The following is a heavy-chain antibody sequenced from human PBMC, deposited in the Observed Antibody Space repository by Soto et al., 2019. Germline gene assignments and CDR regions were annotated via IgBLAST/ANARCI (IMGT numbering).Heavy chain of an antibody. CDR3: ARQPINDYSNYDGFGAFDI. V-gene: IGHV1-69*13. CDR2: IIPIFGTA. J-gene: IGHJ3*02. Sequence: SVXVSCKASGGTFSSYAISWVRQAPGQGLEWMGGIIPIFGTANYAQKFQGRVTITADESTSTAYMELSSLRSEDTAVYYCARQPINDYSNYDGFGAFDIWGQGTMVTVSS. CDR1: GGTFSSYA. D-gene: IGHD4-4*01.